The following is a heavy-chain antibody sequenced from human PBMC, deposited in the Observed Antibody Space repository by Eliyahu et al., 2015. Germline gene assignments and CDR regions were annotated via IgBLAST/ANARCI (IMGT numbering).Heavy chain of an antibody. Sequence: QIQLVQSGAEVKKPGASXKXSXTAXAXIFSDYGXPWVRQAPGQGLXWMGWISPHNGTTNYAQKFQGRITMTADTSTKTVYLDLRSLRSDDTAVYYCARDPLRGGFYYYGVDVWGRGTSVAVSS. CDR2: ISPHNGTT. V-gene: IGHV1-18*01. CDR3: ARDPLRGGFYYYGVDV. CDR1: AXIFSDYG. J-gene: IGHJ6*02. D-gene: IGHD3-10*01.